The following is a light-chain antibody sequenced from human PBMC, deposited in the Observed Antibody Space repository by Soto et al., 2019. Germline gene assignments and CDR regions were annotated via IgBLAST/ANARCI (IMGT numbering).Light chain of an antibody. J-gene: IGKJ3*01. CDR3: KQYGSSPGLFT. CDR1: QSVSSNY. V-gene: IGKV3-20*01. CDR2: GAS. Sequence: EIVLTQSPGTLSLSPGERATLSCRASQSVSSNYLAWYQQKPGQAPRLLIYGASSRATGIPDRFSGSGSGTDITLTISRLEPEDFAVYYCKQYGSSPGLFTFGPGTKVDIK.